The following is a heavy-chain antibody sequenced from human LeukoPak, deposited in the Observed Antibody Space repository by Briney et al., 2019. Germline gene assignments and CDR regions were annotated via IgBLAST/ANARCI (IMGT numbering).Heavy chain of an antibody. CDR2: IKSNSYGGTT. Sequence: GGSLRLSCTVSGFTFGDYAMSWFRQAPGKGLEWVGFIKSNSYGGTTEYAASVKGRFTISRGDSKSIAYLQMNSLKTEDTAVYYCTREYSGLFDYWGQGTLVTVSS. D-gene: IGHD5-12*01. J-gene: IGHJ4*02. V-gene: IGHV3-49*03. CDR3: TREYSGLFDY. CDR1: GFTFGDYA.